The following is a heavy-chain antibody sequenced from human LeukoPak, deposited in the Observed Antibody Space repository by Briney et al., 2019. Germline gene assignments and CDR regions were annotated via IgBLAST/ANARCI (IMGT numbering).Heavy chain of an antibody. J-gene: IGHJ4*02. Sequence: GGSLRLSCAASGFTFSSYAMHWDRQAPGKGLEWVAVISYDGSNKYYEDYAKARFTISRDNSKNTLYQQMNSLRAEDTAVYYCAGHKDIVVVPVAPERGGGPELDYWGQGTLVTVSS. V-gene: IGHV3-30-3*01. CDR2: ISYDGSNK. CDR1: GFTFSSYA. D-gene: IGHD2-2*01. CDR3: AGHKDIVVVPVAPERGGGPELDY.